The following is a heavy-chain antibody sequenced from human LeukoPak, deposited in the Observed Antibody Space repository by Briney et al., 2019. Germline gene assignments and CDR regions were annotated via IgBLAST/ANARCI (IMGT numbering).Heavy chain of an antibody. D-gene: IGHD1-26*01. CDR3: ARDYGGATPSYYYYGMDV. Sequence: SVKVSCKASGGTFISYAISCVRQAPGQGLEWMGRIIPILGIANYAQKFQGRVTITADKSTSTAYTELSSLRSEDTAVYYCARDYGGATPSYYYYGMDVWGQGTTVTVPS. J-gene: IGHJ6*02. CDR1: GGTFISYA. CDR2: IIPILGIA. V-gene: IGHV1-69*04.